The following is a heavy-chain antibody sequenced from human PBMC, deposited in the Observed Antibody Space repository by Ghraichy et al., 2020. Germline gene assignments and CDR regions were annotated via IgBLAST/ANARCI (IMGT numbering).Heavy chain of an antibody. Sequence: GGSLRLSCAASGFTFSNAWMSWVRQAPGKGLEWVGRIKSKTDGGTTDYAAPVKGRFTISRDDSKNTLYLQMNSLKTEDTAVYYCTTELRPRYYYYGMDVWGQGTTVTVSS. J-gene: IGHJ6*02. V-gene: IGHV3-15*01. D-gene: IGHD1-14*01. CDR3: TTELRPRYYYYGMDV. CDR1: GFTFSNAW. CDR2: IKSKTDGGTT.